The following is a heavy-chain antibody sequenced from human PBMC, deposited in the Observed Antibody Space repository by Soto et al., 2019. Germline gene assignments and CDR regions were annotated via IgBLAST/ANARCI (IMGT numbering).Heavy chain of an antibody. D-gene: IGHD2-2*01. Sequence: SQTLSLTCAISGDSVSSNSAAWNWIRQSPSRGLEWLGRTYYRSKWYNDYAVSVKSRITINPDTSKNQFSLQLNSVTPEDTAVYYCARGGVVVVPAALYYYAMDVCGHGTTVTVS. CDR1: GDSVSSNSAA. V-gene: IGHV6-1*01. CDR3: ARGGVVVVPAALYYYAMDV. CDR2: TYYRSKWYN. J-gene: IGHJ6*02.